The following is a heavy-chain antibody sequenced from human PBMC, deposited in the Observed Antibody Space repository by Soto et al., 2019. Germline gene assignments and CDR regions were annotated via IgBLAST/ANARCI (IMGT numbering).Heavy chain of an antibody. CDR3: AKVPSSYYDFWSGYRGYYMDV. V-gene: IGHV3-23*01. CDR2: ISGSGGST. CDR1: GFTFSSYA. J-gene: IGHJ6*03. D-gene: IGHD3-3*01. Sequence: EVQLLESGGGLVQPGGSLRLSCAASGFTFSSYAMSWVRQAPGKGLEWVSAISGSGGSTYYADSVKGRFTISRDNSKNPLYLQMNSLRAEETAVYYCAKVPSSYYDFWSGYRGYYMDVWGKGTTVTVSS.